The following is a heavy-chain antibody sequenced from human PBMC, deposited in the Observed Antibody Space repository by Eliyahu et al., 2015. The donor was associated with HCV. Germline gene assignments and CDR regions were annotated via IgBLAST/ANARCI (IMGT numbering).Heavy chain of an antibody. CDR1: GGSISSYY. D-gene: IGHD2-2*01. V-gene: IGHV4-59*01. J-gene: IGHJ6*02. CDR3: ARRSLYCSSTSCYADYYYGMDV. Sequence: QVQLQESGPGLVKPSETLSLTCTVSGGSISSYYWSWIRQPPGKGLEWIGYIYYSGSTNYNPSLKSRVTISVDTSKNQFSLKLSSVTAADTAVYYCARRSLYCSSTSCYADYYYGMDVWGQGTTVTVSS. CDR2: IYYSGST.